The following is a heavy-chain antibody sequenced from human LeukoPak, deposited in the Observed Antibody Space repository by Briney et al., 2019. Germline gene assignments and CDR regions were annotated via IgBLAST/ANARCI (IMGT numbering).Heavy chain of an antibody. J-gene: IGHJ5*02. Sequence: SETLSLTCTVSGGSISSSSYNWGWIRQPPGKGLEWIGSIFYSGSTYYNPSLKSRVTISVDTSKIQFSLKLSSVTAADTAIYYCARQTSWSYYYGSGSYSWFDPWGQGTLVTVSS. CDR1: GGSISSSSYN. V-gene: IGHV4-39*01. CDR2: IFYSGST. CDR3: ARQTSWSYYYGSGSYSWFDP. D-gene: IGHD3-10*01.